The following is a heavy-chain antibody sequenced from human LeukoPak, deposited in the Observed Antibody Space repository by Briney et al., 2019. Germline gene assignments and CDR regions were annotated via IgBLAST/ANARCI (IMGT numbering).Heavy chain of an antibody. CDR1: GGSISTHN. CDR3: AREMDYVWGSYDY. J-gene: IGHJ4*02. CDR2: IQTNGNT. Sequence: SETLSLTCTVSGGSISTHNGSWIRQPAGQGVEGIGRIQTNGNTIYNPSLKSRVTMSVDTSKNQFSLKLSFVTAADTAVYFCAREMDYVWGSYDYWGQGTLVAVSS. V-gene: IGHV4-4*07. D-gene: IGHD3-16*01.